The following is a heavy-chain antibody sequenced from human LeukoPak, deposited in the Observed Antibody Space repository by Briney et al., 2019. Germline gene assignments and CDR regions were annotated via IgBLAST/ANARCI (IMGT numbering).Heavy chain of an antibody. CDR1: GYTFTGYY. CDR3: ACLPYAFDI. CDR2: INPSGGST. Sequence: ASLKVSCKASGYTFTGYYIHWVRQAPGQGLEWMALINPSGGSTHYAQKFQGRVTVTRDTSTSTVYMELTSLRSEDTAVYYCACLPYAFDIWGQGTMVTVSS. J-gene: IGHJ3*02. V-gene: IGHV1-46*01.